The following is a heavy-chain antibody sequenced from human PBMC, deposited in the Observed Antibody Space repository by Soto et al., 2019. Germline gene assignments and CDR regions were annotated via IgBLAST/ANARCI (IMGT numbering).Heavy chain of an antibody. D-gene: IGHD1-26*01. Sequence: EVQLVESGGALVKPGGSLRLSCATSGFTFNNAWMSWVRQAPGKGLEWVGRIKSNTYGGTPDYAAPVNGRFTISRDDSKNIVYLQMNSLKTEDTAVYYCTTDLRWELPPSDYWGQGTLVTVSS. J-gene: IGHJ4*02. V-gene: IGHV3-15*02. CDR3: TTDLRWELPPSDY. CDR1: GFTFNNAW. CDR2: IKSNTYGGTP.